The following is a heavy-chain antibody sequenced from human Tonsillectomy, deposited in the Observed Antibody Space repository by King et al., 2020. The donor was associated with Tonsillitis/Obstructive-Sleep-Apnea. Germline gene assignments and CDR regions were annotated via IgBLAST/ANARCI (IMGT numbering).Heavy chain of an antibody. D-gene: IGHD4-17*01. V-gene: IGHV2-5*02. J-gene: IGHJ4*02. CDR3: ARYYGLDYFDY. Sequence: TLKESGPTLVKPTQTLTLTCTFSGFSLSTSGVGVGWSRQPPGKALQWLALIYLDVDKRYSPSLKSSLTITKDTSKNQVVLTMTNMDPVDTATYYCARYYGLDYFDYWGQGTLVTVSS. CDR1: GFSLSTSGVG. CDR2: IYLDVDK.